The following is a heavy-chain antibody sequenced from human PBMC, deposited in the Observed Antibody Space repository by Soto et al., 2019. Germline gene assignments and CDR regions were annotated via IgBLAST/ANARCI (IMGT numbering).Heavy chain of an antibody. Sequence: SETLSLICIVSGDSVSSTNYYWGWIRQPPGKGLEWIASIYDNESTFYNPSLKNRVTISVDTSKNQFSLRLRSVTAADTAMYHCARQEEGDWFDPWGQGTLVTVSS. V-gene: IGHV4-39*01. CDR3: ARQEEGDWFDP. CDR1: GDSVSSTNYY. J-gene: IGHJ5*02. CDR2: IYDNEST. D-gene: IGHD3-16*01.